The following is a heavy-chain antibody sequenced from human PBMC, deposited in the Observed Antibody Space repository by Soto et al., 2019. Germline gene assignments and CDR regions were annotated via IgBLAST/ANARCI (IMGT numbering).Heavy chain of an antibody. CDR1: GFTFSSYD. D-gene: IGHD3-10*01. CDR2: IGTAGDT. J-gene: IGHJ6*02. V-gene: IGHV3-13*01. Sequence: GGSLRLSCAASGFTFSSYDMHWVRQATGKGLEWVSAIGTAGDTYYPGSVKGRFTISRENAKNSLYLQMNRLRAEDTAVYYCARDRVGTYGMDVWGQGTTDTVSS. CDR3: ARDRVGTYGMDV.